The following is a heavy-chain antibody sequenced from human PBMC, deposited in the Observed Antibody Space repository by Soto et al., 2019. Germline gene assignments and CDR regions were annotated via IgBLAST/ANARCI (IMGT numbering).Heavy chain of an antibody. CDR3: TTAAGPTADA. Sequence: QLVESGGGLVEPGGSLRLSCVDSGSTFSKAWMSWVRQAPGKGLEWIGRIKSKTEGGTTQYAAAVKGRFTISRDDSKRTVCLQMTSLESGDTAIYYCTTAAGPTADAWGQGTLVAVS. D-gene: IGHD1-26*01. CDR1: GSTFSKAW. V-gene: IGHV3-15*01. CDR2: IKSKTEGGTT. J-gene: IGHJ5*02.